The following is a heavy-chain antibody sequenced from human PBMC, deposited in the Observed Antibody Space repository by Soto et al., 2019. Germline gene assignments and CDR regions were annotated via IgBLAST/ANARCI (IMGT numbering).Heavy chain of an antibody. V-gene: IGHV3-30*18. J-gene: IGHJ6*02. CDR3: AKASVLLWFGESRGMDV. CDR1: GFTFSSYG. CDR2: ISYDGSNK. D-gene: IGHD3-10*01. Sequence: QVQLVGSGGGVVQPGRSLRLSCAASGFTFSSYGMHWVRQAPGKGLEWVAVISYDGSNKYYADSVKGRFTISRDNSKNTLYLQMNSLRAEDTAVYYCAKASVLLWFGESRGMDVWGQGTTVTVSS.